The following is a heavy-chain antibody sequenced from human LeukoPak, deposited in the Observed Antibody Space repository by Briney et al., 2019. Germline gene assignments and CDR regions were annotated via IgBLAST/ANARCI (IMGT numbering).Heavy chain of an antibody. V-gene: IGHV4-61*02. D-gene: IGHD3-3*01. Sequence: KPSETLSLTCAVSGASVNTGTYFWTWVRQPAGKALEWIGRFHTSEGTHYNSSLESRVTISVDTSKNHFSLEMTSVTAADTAVYYCASTVFGVTYNWLDPWGQGTLVTVSS. CDR3: ASTVFGVTYNWLDP. CDR2: FHTSEGT. CDR1: GASVNTGTYF. J-gene: IGHJ5*02.